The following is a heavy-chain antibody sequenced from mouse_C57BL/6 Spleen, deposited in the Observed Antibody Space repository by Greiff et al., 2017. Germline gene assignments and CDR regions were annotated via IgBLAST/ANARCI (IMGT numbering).Heavy chain of an antibody. Sequence: VKLQESGPELVKPGASVKISCKASGYAFSSSWMNWVKQRPGKGLEWIGRIYPGDGDTNYNGKFKGKATLTADKSSSTAYMQLSSLTSEDSAVYFCARGGGVDDWGQGTTLTVSA. CDR2: IYPGDGDT. CDR1: GYAFSSSW. D-gene: IGHD1-1*02. CDR3: ARGGGVDD. J-gene: IGHJ2*01. V-gene: IGHV1-82*01.